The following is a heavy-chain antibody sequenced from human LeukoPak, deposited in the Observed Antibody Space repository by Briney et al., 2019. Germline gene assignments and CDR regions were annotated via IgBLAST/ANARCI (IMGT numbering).Heavy chain of an antibody. D-gene: IGHD3-22*01. CDR3: ARDAAAPYYYDSSGYSGGFY. CDR2: ISSSGSTI. V-gene: IGHV3-48*03. CDR1: GFTFSSYE. Sequence: GGSLRLSCAASGFTFSSYEMNWVRQAPGKGLEWVSYISSSGSTIYYADSVKGRFTISRDNAKNSLYLQMNSLRAEDTAVYYCARDAAAPYYYDSSGYSGGFYWGQGTLVTVSS. J-gene: IGHJ4*02.